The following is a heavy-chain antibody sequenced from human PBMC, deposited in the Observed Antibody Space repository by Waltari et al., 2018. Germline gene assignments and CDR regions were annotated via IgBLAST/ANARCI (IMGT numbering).Heavy chain of an antibody. J-gene: IGHJ4*02. V-gene: IGHV3-23*03. CDR2: IYSGGSRT. D-gene: IGHD1-26*01. CDR3: VRGIVGSSTRDY. Sequence: EVKLLESGGGLVQPGRSLRLSCAASGFTFTTYAMSWVRQAPGKGLEWVSHIYSGGSRTYHANSVKGRFTISRDHSMNTMYLQMNSLKTEDTAKHFCVRGIVGSSTRDYWGQGTLVTVSS. CDR1: GFTFTTYA.